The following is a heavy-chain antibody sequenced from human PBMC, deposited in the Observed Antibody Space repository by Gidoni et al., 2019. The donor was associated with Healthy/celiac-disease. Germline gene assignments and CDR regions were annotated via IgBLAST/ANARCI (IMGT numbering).Heavy chain of an antibody. CDR2: IKQDGSEK. V-gene: IGHV3-7*03. CDR3: ARDYYDSSGYYLPGY. Sequence: EVQLVESGGGLVQPGGSLRLSCAASGFTFSSYWMSWVRQAPGKGLEWGANIKQDGSEKYYVDSVKGRCTISRDNAKNSLYLQMNSLRAEDTAVYYCARDYYDSSGYYLPGYWGQGTLGTVSS. D-gene: IGHD3-22*01. J-gene: IGHJ4*02. CDR1: GFTFSSYW.